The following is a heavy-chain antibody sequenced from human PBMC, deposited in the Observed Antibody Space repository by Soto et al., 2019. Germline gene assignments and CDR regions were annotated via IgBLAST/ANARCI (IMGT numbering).Heavy chain of an antibody. Sequence: SVKVSCKASGFTFTSSAVQWVRQARGQRLEWIGWIVVGSGNTNYAQKFQERVTITRDMSTSTAYMELSSLRSEDTAVYYCAARAAAGSPFDYWGQGTRDTVS. V-gene: IGHV1-58*01. CDR2: IVVGSGNT. D-gene: IGHD6-13*01. CDR3: AARAAAGSPFDY. J-gene: IGHJ4*02. CDR1: GFTFTSSA.